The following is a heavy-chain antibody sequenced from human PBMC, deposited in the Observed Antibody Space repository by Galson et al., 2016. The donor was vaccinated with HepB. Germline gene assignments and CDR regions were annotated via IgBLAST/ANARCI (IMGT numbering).Heavy chain of an antibody. V-gene: IGHV3-7*05. CDR2: IKQDGTE. D-gene: IGHD3-16*01. CDR3: AKEGEFRTSDY. Sequence: SLRLSCATSGFSSSSNWMSWVRQAPGKGLEWVANIKQDGTENYVESVKGRFPISRDNAKNSLYLQMNSLRAEDTAVYFRAKEGEFRTSDYWGQGTLVTVSS. J-gene: IGHJ4*02. CDR1: GFSSSSNW.